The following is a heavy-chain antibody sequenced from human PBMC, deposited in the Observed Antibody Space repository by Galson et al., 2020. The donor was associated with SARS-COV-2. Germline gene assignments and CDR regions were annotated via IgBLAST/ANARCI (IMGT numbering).Heavy chain of an antibody. D-gene: IGHD7-27*01. J-gene: IGHJ4*02. Sequence: GGSLRLSCAASGFIFSSYEMNWVRQAPGKGLEWVSYISTSGSTIYYADSVKGRFTISRDNVQDSLYLQMHSLGVEDTAVYYCVRQGGWGSSWFDYWGQGTLVTVSS. V-gene: IGHV3-48*03. CDR2: ISTSGSTI. CDR3: VRQGGWGSSWFDY. CDR1: GFIFSSYE.